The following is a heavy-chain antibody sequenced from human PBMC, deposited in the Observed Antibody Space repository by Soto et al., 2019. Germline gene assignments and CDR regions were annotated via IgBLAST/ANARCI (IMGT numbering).Heavy chain of an antibody. D-gene: IGHD3-3*02. CDR2: IIPRSGTS. J-gene: IGHJ6*04. Sequence: GASVKVSCKASGDAFSTYTITWVRQAPGQGLEWMGGIIPRSGTSNYAQKFQGRVTITADESTSTAYMELSSLRSEDTAVYYCAREVLVLAPRTLNSDHYSSAMDVGGKGTTVTVSS. V-gene: IGHV1-69*13. CDR3: AREVLVLAPRTLNSDHYSSAMDV. CDR1: GDAFSTYT.